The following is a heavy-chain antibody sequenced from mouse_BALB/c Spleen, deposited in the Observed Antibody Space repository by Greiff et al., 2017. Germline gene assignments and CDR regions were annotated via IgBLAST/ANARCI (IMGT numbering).Heavy chain of an antibody. Sequence: EVKVVESGGGLVQPGGSRKLSCAASGFTFSSFGMHWVRQAPEKGLEWVAYISSGSSTIYYADTVKGRFTISRDNPKNTLFLQMTSLRSEDTAMYYCARGSLLSTVADYWGQGTTLTVSS. V-gene: IGHV5-17*02. CDR2: ISSGSSTI. CDR3: ARGSLLSTVADY. CDR1: GFTFSSFG. J-gene: IGHJ2*01. D-gene: IGHD1-1*01.